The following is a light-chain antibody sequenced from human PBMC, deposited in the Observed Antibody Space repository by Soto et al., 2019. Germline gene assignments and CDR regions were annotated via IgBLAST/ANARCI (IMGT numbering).Light chain of an antibody. J-gene: IGKJ1*01. Sequence: DIQMTQSPSSLSASVRDRVTITCRATQSIRKNLNWYQQKPGKAPKLLIYAASSLQSGVPSRFSGSGSGTDFTHTISSLQPEDFATYFCQQSYSTPGTFGQGTKVEIK. CDR2: AAS. CDR1: QSIRKN. V-gene: IGKV1-39*01. CDR3: QQSYSTPGT.